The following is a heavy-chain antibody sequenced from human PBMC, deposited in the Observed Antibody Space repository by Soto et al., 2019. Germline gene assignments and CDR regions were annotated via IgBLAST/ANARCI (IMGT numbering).Heavy chain of an antibody. CDR2: ISAYNGNT. CDR3: ARVVYSGKAVLFWFDP. Sequence: QVQLVQSGAEVKKPGASVKVSCKASGYTFTSYGISWVRQAPGQGLEWMGWISAYNGNTNYAQKLQGRVTMTTDTSTSTAYMELRSLRSDDTAVDYCARVVYSGKAVLFWFDPWGQGTLVTVSS. V-gene: IGHV1-18*01. D-gene: IGHD2-8*01. J-gene: IGHJ5*02. CDR1: GYTFTSYG.